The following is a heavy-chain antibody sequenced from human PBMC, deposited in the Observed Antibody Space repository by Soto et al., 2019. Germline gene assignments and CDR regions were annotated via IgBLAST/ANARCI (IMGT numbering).Heavy chain of an antibody. J-gene: IGHJ5*02. CDR3: ARLTLTNYGARWFDP. Sequence: QVQLQESGPGLVKPSQTLSLTCTVSGASISSGGYYWSWIRQHPGKGLEWIGYIYYNGNTYYNPSLKSRVTISLDTSDTQFSLRLSSVTAADTAVYFCARLTLTNYGARWFDPWGQGTLVNVSS. CDR2: IYYNGNT. D-gene: IGHD4-17*01. CDR1: GASISSGGYY. V-gene: IGHV4-31*03.